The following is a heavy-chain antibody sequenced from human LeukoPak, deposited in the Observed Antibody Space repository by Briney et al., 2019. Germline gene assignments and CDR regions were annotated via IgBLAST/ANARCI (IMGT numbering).Heavy chain of an antibody. Sequence: GGSLRLSCAVSGFTFNNAWMSWVRQAPGKGLEWIGRIKREIDGGTTDYAAPVRGRFTVSRDDSKNTLYLQMNSLKTEDTAVYYCTSIDYWGQGTLVTVSS. J-gene: IGHJ4*02. CDR1: GFTFNNAW. V-gene: IGHV3-15*01. CDR3: TSIDY. CDR2: IKREIDGGTT.